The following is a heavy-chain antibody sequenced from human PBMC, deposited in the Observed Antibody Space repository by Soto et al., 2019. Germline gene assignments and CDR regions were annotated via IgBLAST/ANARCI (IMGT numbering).Heavy chain of an antibody. Sequence: VQLVESGGGLVQPGRSLRLSCAASGFTFDDYAMHWVRQAPGKGLEWVSGISWNSGSIGYADSVKGRFTISRDNAKNSLYLQMNSLRAEDTALYYCAKGGDDYIWGSYRSLFDYWGQGTLVTVSS. CDR2: ISWNSGSI. J-gene: IGHJ4*02. CDR1: GFTFDDYA. D-gene: IGHD3-16*02. V-gene: IGHV3-9*01. CDR3: AKGGDDYIWGSYRSLFDY.